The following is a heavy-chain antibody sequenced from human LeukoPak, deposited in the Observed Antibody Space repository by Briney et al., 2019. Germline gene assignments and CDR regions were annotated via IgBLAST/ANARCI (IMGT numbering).Heavy chain of an antibody. V-gene: IGHV3-30*18. CDR1: GFTFSSYG. Sequence: PGGSLRLSCAASGFTFSSYGMHWVRQAPGKGLEWVAVISYDGSNKYYADSVKGRFTISRDNSKNTLYPQMNSLRAEDTAVYYCAKALRYFDWLLYGDYWGQGTLVTVSS. CDR3: AKALRYFDWLLYGDY. D-gene: IGHD3-9*01. CDR2: ISYDGSNK. J-gene: IGHJ4*02.